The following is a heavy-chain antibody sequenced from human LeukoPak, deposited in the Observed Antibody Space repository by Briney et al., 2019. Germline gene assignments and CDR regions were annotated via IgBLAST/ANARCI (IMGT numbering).Heavy chain of an antibody. V-gene: IGHV1-69*01. CDR1: GGTFSSYA. J-gene: IGHJ6*04. CDR3: ARPLQPVPRGSSGYDLSGMDV. Sequence: SVRVSCKASGGTFSSYAISWVRQAPGQGLEWMGGIIPIFGTANYAQKFQGGVTITADESTSTAYMELSSLRSEDTAVYYCARPLQPVPRGSSGYDLSGMDVWGKGTTVTVSS. D-gene: IGHD5-12*01. CDR2: IIPIFGTA.